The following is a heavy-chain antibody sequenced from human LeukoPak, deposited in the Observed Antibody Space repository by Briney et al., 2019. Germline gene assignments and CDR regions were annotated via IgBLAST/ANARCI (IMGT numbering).Heavy chain of an antibody. J-gene: IGHJ4*02. D-gene: IGHD3-22*01. Sequence: GGSLRLSCAPSGFKFDEHGMSWVRQGPGKGLEWVADINWNGDPTGYADSVKGRFTISRDNANNSLYLQISSLRAEDTALYYGARGVGYDVITAYLFDYWGQGSPFTVSS. CDR3: ARGVGYDVITAYLFDY. CDR1: GFKFDEHG. CDR2: INWNGDPT. V-gene: IGHV3-20*04.